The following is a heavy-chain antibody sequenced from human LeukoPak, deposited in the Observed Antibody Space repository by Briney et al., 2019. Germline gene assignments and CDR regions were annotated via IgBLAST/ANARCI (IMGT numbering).Heavy chain of an antibody. CDR3: ARDGGRFWRGYYAPNNWFDP. CDR1: GYTFTDYF. V-gene: IGHV1-2*02. D-gene: IGHD3-3*01. Sequence: ASVKVSCKASGYTFTDYFMHWVRQAPGQGLEWMGWINPNSGGTNYAQKFQGRVTMTRDTSISTTYMELSRLRSDDTAVYYCARDGGRFWRGYYAPNNWFDPWGQGTLDTVSS. CDR2: INPNSGGT. J-gene: IGHJ5*02.